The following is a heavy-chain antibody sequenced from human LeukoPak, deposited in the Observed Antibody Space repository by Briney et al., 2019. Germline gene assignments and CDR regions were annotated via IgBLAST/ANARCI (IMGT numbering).Heavy chain of an antibody. CDR2: IGATGVDT. J-gene: IGHJ4*02. CDR1: GFTFSNYG. V-gene: IGHV3-23*01. Sequence: GGSLRLSCAASGFTFSNYGMSWVRQAPGKGLEEVSLIGATGVDTYYADPVKGRFIISRDNSKNIVYLQMKSLRAEDTAVYYCGKDSEALRRPYEYWGQGALVTVSS. CDR3: GKDSEALRRPYEY. D-gene: IGHD1-14*01.